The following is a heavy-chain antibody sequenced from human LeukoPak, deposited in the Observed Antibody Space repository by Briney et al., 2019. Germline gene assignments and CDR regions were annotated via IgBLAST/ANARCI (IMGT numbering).Heavy chain of an antibody. J-gene: IGHJ4*02. CDR2: IYSGGST. CDR1: GFTVSNNY. D-gene: IGHD5-24*01. Sequence: GGSLGLSCASSGFTVSNNYMSWIRQAPGKGLEWVSVIYSGGSTYYADSVKGRFTISRDNSKNTLYLQMNSLRGEDTAVYNCARGGDGYHLSFDYWGQGTLVTVSS. CDR3: ARGGDGYHLSFDY. V-gene: IGHV3-66*01.